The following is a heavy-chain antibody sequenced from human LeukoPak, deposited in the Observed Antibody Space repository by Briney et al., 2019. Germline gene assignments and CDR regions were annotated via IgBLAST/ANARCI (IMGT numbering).Heavy chain of an antibody. D-gene: IGHD3-3*01. J-gene: IGHJ4*02. CDR1: GFTFSDYA. V-gene: IGHV3-23*01. CDR3: AKAELGVDTFFDY. Sequence: RGSLRLSCAASGFTFSDYALGWVRQAPGRGLEWVATLSGSGAGTYYSDSVQGRFTISRDNSKRTLFLQMNSLRAEDTAFYYCAKAELGVDTFFDYWGQGTLVTVSS. CDR2: LSGSGAGT.